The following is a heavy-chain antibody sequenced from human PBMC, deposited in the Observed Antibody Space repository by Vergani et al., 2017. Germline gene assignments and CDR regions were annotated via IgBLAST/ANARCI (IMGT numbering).Heavy chain of an antibody. CDR3: ARSFYKVPPDSSGPHPPRY. Sequence: QVQLQQWGAGLLKPSETLSLTCAVYGGSFSGYYWSWIRQPPGKGLEWIGEINHSGSTNYNPSLKSRVTISVDTSKNQFSLKLSSVTAADTAVYYCARSFYKVPPDSSGPHPPRYWGQGTLVTVSS. V-gene: IGHV4-34*01. J-gene: IGHJ4*02. CDR2: INHSGST. CDR1: GGSFSGYY. D-gene: IGHD3-22*01.